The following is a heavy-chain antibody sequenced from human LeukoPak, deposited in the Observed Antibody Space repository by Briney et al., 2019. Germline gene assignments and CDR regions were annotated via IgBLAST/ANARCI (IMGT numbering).Heavy chain of an antibody. CDR3: ARDSEVVTYYYYYGMDV. CDR1: GFTFSSYA. Sequence: PGRSLRLSCAASGFTFSSYAMHWVRQAPGKGLEWVAVISYDGSNKYYADSVKGRFTISRGNSKNTLYLQMNSLRAEDTAVYYCARDSEVVTYYYYYGMDVWGQGTTVTVSS. D-gene: IGHD3-22*01. J-gene: IGHJ6*02. CDR2: ISYDGSNK. V-gene: IGHV3-30-3*01.